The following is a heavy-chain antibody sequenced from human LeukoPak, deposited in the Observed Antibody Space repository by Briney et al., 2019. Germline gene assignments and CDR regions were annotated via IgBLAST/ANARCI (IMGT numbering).Heavy chain of an antibody. CDR2: IYYSGST. CDR3: ARESCSGGSCYSDY. V-gene: IGHV4-59*01. D-gene: IGHD2-15*01. CDR1: GGSISSYY. J-gene: IGHJ4*02. Sequence: PSETLSLTCTVSGGSISSYYWSWIRQPPGKGLEWIGYIYYSGSTNYNPSLKSRVTISVDTSKNHFSLKLSSVTAADTAVYYCARESCSGGSCYSDYWGQGTLVTVSS.